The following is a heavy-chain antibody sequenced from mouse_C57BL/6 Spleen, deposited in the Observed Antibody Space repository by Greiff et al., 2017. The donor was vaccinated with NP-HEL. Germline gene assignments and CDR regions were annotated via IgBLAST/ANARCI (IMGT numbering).Heavy chain of an antibody. J-gene: IGHJ1*03. D-gene: IGHD1-1*01. V-gene: IGHV1-69*01. CDR1: GYTFTSYW. CDR3: ARRRSSYWYFDV. Sequence: QVHVKQPGAELVMPGASVKLSCKASGYTFTSYWMHWVKQRPGQGLEWIGEIDPSDSYTNYNQKFKGKSTLTVDKSSSTAYMQLSSLTSEDSAVYYCARRRSSYWYFDVWGTGTTVTVSS. CDR2: IDPSDSYT.